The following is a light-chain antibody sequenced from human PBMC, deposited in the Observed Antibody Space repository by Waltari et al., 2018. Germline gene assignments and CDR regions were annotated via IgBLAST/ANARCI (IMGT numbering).Light chain of an antibody. CDR2: DES. Sequence: SDVLTQPPPVSAAPGETARITCGGNTLGRRSVHWYQQRPGQAPVLVIYDESDRPSGIPERFSGSKSGNTATLVISRVEAGDEADYYCQVWNSVGDHLSGVFGGGTKLTV. J-gene: IGLJ3*02. CDR1: TLGRRS. CDR3: QVWNSVGDHLSGV. V-gene: IGLV3-21*04.